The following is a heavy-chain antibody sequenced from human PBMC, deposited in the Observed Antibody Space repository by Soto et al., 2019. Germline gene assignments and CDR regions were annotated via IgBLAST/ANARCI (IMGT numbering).Heavy chain of an antibody. J-gene: IGHJ6*02. CDR1: GFTFSSYA. Sequence: GGSLRLSCAASGFTFSSYAMHWVRQAPGKGLEWVAVISYDGSNKYYADSVKGRFTISRDNSKNTLYLQMNSLRAEDTAVYYCARDWEKGGYSNYWIYYGMDVWGQGTTVTVSS. CDR2: ISYDGSNK. D-gene: IGHD4-4*01. CDR3: ARDWEKGGYSNYWIYYGMDV. V-gene: IGHV3-30-3*01.